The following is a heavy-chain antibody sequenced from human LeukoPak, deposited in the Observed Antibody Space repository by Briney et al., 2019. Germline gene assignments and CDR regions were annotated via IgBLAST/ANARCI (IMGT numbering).Heavy chain of an antibody. CDR2: IWSDGSNK. CDR1: GFTFSYYA. CDR3: ARELFGSGSCPDG. J-gene: IGHJ4*02. V-gene: IGHV3-33*01. D-gene: IGHD3-10*01. Sequence: GGSLRLSCSASGFTFSYYAIHWVRQAPAKGLEWVALIWSDGSNKYYADSAKGRITISRDNYKNPVSLQMTALRAEDTDVYYCARELFGSGSCPDGWGQGTLVTVSS.